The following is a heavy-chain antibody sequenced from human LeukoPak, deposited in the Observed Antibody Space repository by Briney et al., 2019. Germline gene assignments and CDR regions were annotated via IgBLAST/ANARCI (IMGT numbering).Heavy chain of an antibody. V-gene: IGHV1-2*06. J-gene: IGHJ4*02. CDR1: GYTFTGYY. Sequence: ASVKVSCTASGYTFTGYYMHWVRQAPGQGLEWMGRINPNSGGTNYAQKFQGRVTMTRDTSISTAYMELSRPRSDDTAVYYCARDQYYYDSSGYSVSDYWGQGTLVTVSS. CDR3: ARDQYYYDSSGYSVSDY. CDR2: INPNSGGT. D-gene: IGHD3-22*01.